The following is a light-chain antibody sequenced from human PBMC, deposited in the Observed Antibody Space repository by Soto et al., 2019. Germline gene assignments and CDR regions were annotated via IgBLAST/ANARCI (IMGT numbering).Light chain of an antibody. CDR1: QRIGTN. CDR3: QQTYSAPPL. J-gene: IGKJ1*01. Sequence: DIQMTQSPSSLSASIGDRVTLTCRASQRIGTNLNWYQQRPGKAPKLLIYAVSSLQSGVSSRLSGSGSGTDFTLSINSLQREDFANYYCQQTYSAPPLFGQGTKVEIK. V-gene: IGKV1-39*01. CDR2: AVS.